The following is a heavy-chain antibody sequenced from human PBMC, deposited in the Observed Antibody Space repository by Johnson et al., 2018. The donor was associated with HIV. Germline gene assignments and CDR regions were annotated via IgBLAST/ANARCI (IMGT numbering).Heavy chain of an antibody. J-gene: IGHJ3*02. CDR2: INWNGGST. CDR3: AKDMSRIAAGSDAFDI. Sequence: EQLVESGGGVVRPGGSLRLSCAASGFTFDDYGMTWVRQAPGKGLEWVSGINWNGGSTGYADSVKGRFTISRDNAKNSLYLQMNSLRAEDTALYYCAKDMSRIAAGSDAFDIWGQGTMVTVSS. CDR1: GFTFDDYG. D-gene: IGHD6-13*01. V-gene: IGHV3-20*04.